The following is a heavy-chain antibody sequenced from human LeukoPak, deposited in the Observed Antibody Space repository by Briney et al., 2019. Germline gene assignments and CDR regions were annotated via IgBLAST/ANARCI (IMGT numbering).Heavy chain of an antibody. CDR2: INHSGST. CDR1: GGSFSGYY. V-gene: IGHV4-34*01. D-gene: IGHD6-13*01. CDR3: ARGIIGYSSSWYSGGSYFDY. J-gene: IGHJ4*02. Sequence: SETLSLTCTVYGGSFSGYYWSWIRQPPGKGLEWIGEINHSGSTNYNLSLKSRVTISVDTSKNQFSLKLSSVTAADTAVYYCARGIIGYSSSWYSGGSYFDYWGQGTLVTVSS.